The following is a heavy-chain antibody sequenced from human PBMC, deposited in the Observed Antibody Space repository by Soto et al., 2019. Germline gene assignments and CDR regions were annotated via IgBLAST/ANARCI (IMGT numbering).Heavy chain of an antibody. Sequence: QLQLVQSGAEVKKPGASVKVSCQASGYTFTRYHVHWVRQAPTQGFQWMGTIDPRTGTTTYAQKFQGRVTMTTDTSTNTVYMDLSSLTSEDTAVYYCARPSVPYVEFDFWGQGTLVTVSS. J-gene: IGHJ4*02. CDR1: GYTFTRYH. CDR3: ARPSVPYVEFDF. D-gene: IGHD1-1*01. CDR2: IDPRTGTT. V-gene: IGHV1-46*01.